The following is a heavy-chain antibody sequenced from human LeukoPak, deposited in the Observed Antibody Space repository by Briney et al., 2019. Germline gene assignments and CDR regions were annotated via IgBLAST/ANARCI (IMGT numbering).Heavy chain of an antibody. CDR1: VFSFSSYA. V-gene: IGHV3-23*01. CDR3: ARVGGYSSGWYDY. CDR2: ISGDGTRT. D-gene: IGHD6-19*01. Sequence: GGSLRLSCAASVFSFSSYAMTWARQAPVKGLEWVSAISGDGTRTYYADSVKGRFTISRDNSKNTLYLQMNSLRAEDTAVYYCARVGGYSSGWYDYWGQGTLVTVSS. J-gene: IGHJ4*02.